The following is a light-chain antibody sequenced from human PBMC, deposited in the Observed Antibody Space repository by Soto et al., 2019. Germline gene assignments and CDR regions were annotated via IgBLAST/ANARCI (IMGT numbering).Light chain of an antibody. CDR2: GNH. Sequence: QSVLTQPPSVSGAPGQRVTIFCTGTSSNIGAGYDVHWYQQFPGTVPKLLIYGNHNRPSGIPDRFSGSKSGTSASLAITGLQAEDEATYYCQSYDSGLPWVFGGGTKLTVL. CDR3: QSYDSGLPWV. V-gene: IGLV1-40*01. CDR1: SSNIGAGYD. J-gene: IGLJ3*02.